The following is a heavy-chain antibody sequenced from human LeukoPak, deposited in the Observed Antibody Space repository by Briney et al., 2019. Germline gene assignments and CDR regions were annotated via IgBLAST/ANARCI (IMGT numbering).Heavy chain of an antibody. D-gene: IGHD1-26*01. CDR3: AKEYIVGATLDY. CDR1: AFTFSSYG. J-gene: IGHJ4*02. Sequence: GGSLRLSCAASAFTFSSYGMHWVRQAPGKGLEWPTVISYDGSNNYYADSVKGRFTISRDNYKNTLYLQMNSLRAEDTAVYYCAKEYIVGATLDYWGQGTLVTVSS. V-gene: IGHV3-30*18. CDR2: ISYDGSNN.